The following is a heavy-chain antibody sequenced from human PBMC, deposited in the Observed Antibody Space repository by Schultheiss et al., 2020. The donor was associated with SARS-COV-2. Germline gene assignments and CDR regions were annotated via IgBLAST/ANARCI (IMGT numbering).Heavy chain of an antibody. CDR2: VSSSGDYT. Sequence: GGSLRLSCAASGFIFSDYYMNWIRQAPGKGLEWVSFVSSSGDYTNYADSVKGRFTISRDNAKNTLYLQMNSLRAEDTAVYYCARGDIVSSYYYYYGMDVWGQGTTVTVSS. J-gene: IGHJ6*02. V-gene: IGHV3-11*06. CDR1: GFIFSDYY. D-gene: IGHD2-15*01. CDR3: ARGDIVSSYYYYYGMDV.